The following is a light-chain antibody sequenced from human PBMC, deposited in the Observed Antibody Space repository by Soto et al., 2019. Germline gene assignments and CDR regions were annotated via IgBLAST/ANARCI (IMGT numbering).Light chain of an antibody. Sequence: EIVMTQSPATLSVSPGERATLSCRASQSVSRNLAWYQQKPGQAPRLLIYGVSTRATGIPVRFSGSGSGTEFTLTISSLQSEDFAVYYCLQYNKWSLTFGGGTELEI. CDR1: QSVSRN. J-gene: IGKJ4*01. CDR2: GVS. V-gene: IGKV3-15*01. CDR3: LQYNKWSLT.